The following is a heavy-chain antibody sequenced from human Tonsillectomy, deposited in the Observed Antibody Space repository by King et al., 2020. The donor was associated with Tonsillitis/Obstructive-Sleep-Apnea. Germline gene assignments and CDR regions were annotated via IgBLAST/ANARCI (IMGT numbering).Heavy chain of an antibody. J-gene: IGHJ6*03. V-gene: IGHV1-69*12. Sequence: QLVQSGAEVKKPGSSVKVSCKASGGTFSSYAISWVRQAPGQGLEWMGGIIPIFGTTTYAQKFRGRVTITADESTSTAYMELSSLRSEDTAVYYCARASVATTDSGPIGYYNMDVWGKGTTVTVSS. CDR2: IIPIFGTT. CDR3: ARASVATTDSGPIGYYNMDV. D-gene: IGHD2-15*01. CDR1: GGTFSSYA.